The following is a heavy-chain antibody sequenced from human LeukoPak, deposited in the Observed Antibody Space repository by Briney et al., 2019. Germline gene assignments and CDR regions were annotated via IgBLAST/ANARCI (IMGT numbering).Heavy chain of an antibody. CDR1: GGSFSGYY. CDR2: INHSGST. Sequence: PSETLPLTCAVYGGSFSGYYWSWIRQPPGKGLEWIGEINHSGSTNYNPSLKSRVTISVDTSKNQFSLKLSSVTAADTAVYYCARAGSYSSSWYYQQYYFDYWGQGTLVTVSS. J-gene: IGHJ4*02. D-gene: IGHD6-13*01. V-gene: IGHV4-34*01. CDR3: ARAGSYSSSWYYQQYYFDY.